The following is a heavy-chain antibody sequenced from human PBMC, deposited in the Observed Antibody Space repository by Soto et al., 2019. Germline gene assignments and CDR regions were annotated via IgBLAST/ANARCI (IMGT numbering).Heavy chain of an antibody. V-gene: IGHV4-59*01. D-gene: IGHD3-9*01. CDR3: ARVYYDILTGYHTFDY. CDR2: IYYSGST. J-gene: IGHJ4*02. CDR1: GGSISSYY. Sequence: LALTCTVSGGSISSYYWSWIRQPPGKGLEWIGYIYYSGSTNYNPSLKSRVTISVDTSKNQFSLKLSSVTAADTAVYYCARVYYDILTGYHTFDYWGQGTLVTVSS.